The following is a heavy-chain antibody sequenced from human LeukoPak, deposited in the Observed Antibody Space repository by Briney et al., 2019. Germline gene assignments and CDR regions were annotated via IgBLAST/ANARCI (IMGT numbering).Heavy chain of an antibody. D-gene: IGHD3-3*01. CDR3: AKSNPTNYDFWSGYYTGYYGMYV. CDR1: GFTFSSYG. J-gene: IGHJ6*02. CDR2: ISYDGSNK. V-gene: IGHV3-30*18. Sequence: GGSLRLSCAASGFTFSSYGMLWVRQAPGKGLEWVAVISYDGSNKYYADSVKGRFTISRDNSKNTLYVQMNSLRAEDTAVYYCAKSNPTNYDFWSGYYTGYYGMYVWGQGTTVTVSS.